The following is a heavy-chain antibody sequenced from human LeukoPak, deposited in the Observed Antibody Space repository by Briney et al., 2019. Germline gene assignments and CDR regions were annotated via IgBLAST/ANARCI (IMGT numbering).Heavy chain of an antibody. CDR2: ISRSSTTI. V-gene: IGHV3-48*01. J-gene: IGHJ4*02. CDR1: GITFSSYG. D-gene: IGHD6-13*01. Sequence: GGSLRLSCAASGITFSSYGMNWVRQAPGKGLEWVSYISRSSTTIYYADSVKGRFTISRDNAKNSLYLQMNSLRAEDTAVYYCATSGYSSSWYFGWGQGTLVTVSS. CDR3: ATSGYSSSWYFG.